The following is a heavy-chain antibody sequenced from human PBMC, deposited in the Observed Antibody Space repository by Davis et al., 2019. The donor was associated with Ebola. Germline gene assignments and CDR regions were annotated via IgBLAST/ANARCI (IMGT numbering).Heavy chain of an antibody. CDR3: AKGGGTSSSDFRRT. Sequence: GESLKISCAASGFTFSSYAMSWVRQAPGKGLEWVSAISGSGGSTYYADSVKGRFTISRDNSRNTLSLQMNSLRAEDTAVYYCAKGGGTSSSDFRRTWGQGTLVTVSS. J-gene: IGHJ5*02. D-gene: IGHD6-6*01. V-gene: IGHV3-23*01. CDR1: GFTFSSYA. CDR2: ISGSGGST.